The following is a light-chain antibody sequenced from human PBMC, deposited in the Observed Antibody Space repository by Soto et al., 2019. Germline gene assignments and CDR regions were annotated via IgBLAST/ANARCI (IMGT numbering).Light chain of an antibody. V-gene: IGLV8-61*01. Sequence: QTVVTQEPSFSVSPGGTVTLTCGLSSGSVSALYYPSWYQQTPGQAPRTLISRTNIRSSGVPDRFSGSILGNKAALTITGAQADDESDYSCMLYMSGVSMLFGGGTKVTVL. CDR2: RTN. CDR3: MLYMSGVSML. J-gene: IGLJ3*02. CDR1: SGSVSALYY.